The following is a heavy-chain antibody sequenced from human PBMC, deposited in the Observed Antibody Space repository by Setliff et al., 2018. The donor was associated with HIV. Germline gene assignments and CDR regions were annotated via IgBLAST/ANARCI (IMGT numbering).Heavy chain of an antibody. D-gene: IGHD2-21*01. J-gene: IGHJ6*02. CDR1: AYSISSGYY. Sequence: SETLSLTCAVSAYSISSGYYWGWIRQPPGKGLEWIGSAGSADYGGNAYYNPSLKSRVTISVETSKNQFSLKLTSVTAADTAVYYCARSYCGGGLCFRGLDLWGQGTTVTAP. CDR3: ARSYCGGGLCFRGLDL. CDR2: AGSADYGGNA. V-gene: IGHV4-38-2*01.